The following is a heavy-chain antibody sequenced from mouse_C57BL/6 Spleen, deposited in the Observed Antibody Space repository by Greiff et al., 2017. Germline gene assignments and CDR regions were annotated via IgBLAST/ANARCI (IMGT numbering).Heavy chain of an antibody. V-gene: IGHV1-81*01. CDR1: GYTFTSYG. CDR2: IYPRSGNT. D-gene: IGHD1-1*01. Sequence: QVQLQQSGAELARPGASVKLSCKASGYTFTSYGISWVKQRTGQGLEWIGEIYPRSGNTYYNEKFKGKATLTADKSSSTAYMELRSLTSEDSAVYFCARGLDYYGSSYNYAMDYWGQGTSVTVSS. J-gene: IGHJ4*01. CDR3: ARGLDYYGSSYNYAMDY.